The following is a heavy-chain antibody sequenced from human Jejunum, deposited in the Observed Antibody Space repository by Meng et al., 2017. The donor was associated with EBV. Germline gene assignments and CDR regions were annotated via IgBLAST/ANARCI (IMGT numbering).Heavy chain of an antibody. CDR2: YRGYNCNP. J-gene: IGHJ4*02. D-gene: IGHD5-24*01. Sequence: GHSGNVSGHAAGFSFNTDGIHRVPQAHGQGLGCIGRYRGYNCNPDYAQKLKGRVTLTTDTPTGTAYMELRSLRSDDTAVYYCTVLSHWDGCICYAFDYWGQGTLVTVSS. V-gene: IGHV1-18*01. CDR1: GFSFNTDG. CDR3: TVLSHWDGCICYAFDY.